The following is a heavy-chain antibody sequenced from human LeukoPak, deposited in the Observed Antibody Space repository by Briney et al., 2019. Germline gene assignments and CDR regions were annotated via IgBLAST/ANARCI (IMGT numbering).Heavy chain of an antibody. CDR2: INPNSGGI. CDR3: ARDHCSSTSCYDLDV. V-gene: IGHV1-2*02. D-gene: IGHD2-2*01. J-gene: IGHJ6*02. Sequence: ASVNVSCTASGYTFTGYYMHWVRPAPGQGLEWMGWINPNSGGINYAQKFQGRATMTRDTSISTAYMELSRLRSDDTAVYYCARDHCSSTSCYDLDVWGQGTTVTVSS. CDR1: GYTFTGYY.